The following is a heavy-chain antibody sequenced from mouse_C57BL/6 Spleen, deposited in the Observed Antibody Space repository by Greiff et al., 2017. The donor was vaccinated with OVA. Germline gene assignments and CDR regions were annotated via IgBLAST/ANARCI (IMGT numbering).Heavy chain of an antibody. D-gene: IGHD3-3*01. Sequence: VQLQQPGAELVRPGSSVKLSCKASGYTFTSYWMDWVKQRPGQGLEWIGNIYPSDSETHYNQKFKDKATLTVDKSSSTPYMQLSSLTSEDSAVYYCARERDLGAMDYWGQGTSVTVSS. CDR3: ARERDLGAMDY. J-gene: IGHJ4*01. CDR1: GYTFTSYW. CDR2: IYPSDSET. V-gene: IGHV1-61*01.